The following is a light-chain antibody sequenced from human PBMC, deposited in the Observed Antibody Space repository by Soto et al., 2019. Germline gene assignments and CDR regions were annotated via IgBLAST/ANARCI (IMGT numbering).Light chain of an antibody. CDR2: GNS. J-gene: IGLJ1*01. CDR3: QSYDSSLSGSYV. Sequence: QSVLTQPPSVSGAPGQRVTISGTGSSSNIGAGYYVHWYQQLPGTAPKLLIYGNSNRPSGVPDRFSGSKSGTSASXAXXGLQAEDEADYYCQSYDSSLSGSYVFGTGTKVTVL. CDR1: SSNIGAGYY. V-gene: IGLV1-40*01.